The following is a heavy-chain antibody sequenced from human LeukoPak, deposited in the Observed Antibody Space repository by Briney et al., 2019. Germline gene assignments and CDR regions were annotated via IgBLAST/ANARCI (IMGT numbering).Heavy chain of an antibody. V-gene: IGHV1-2*02. CDR1: GYTFTGYY. CDR2: INPNSGGT. D-gene: IGHD6-19*01. CDR3: ARDPVAGTFGAFDI. J-gene: IGHJ3*02. Sequence: GASVKVSCKASGYTFTGYYMHWVRQAPGQGLEWMGWINPNSGGTNYAQKFQGRVTMTRDTSISTAYMELSRLRSDDTAVYYCARDPVAGTFGAFDIWGQETMVTVSS.